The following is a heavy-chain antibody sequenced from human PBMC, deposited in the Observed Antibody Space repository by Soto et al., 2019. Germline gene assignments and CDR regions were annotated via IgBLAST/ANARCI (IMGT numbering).Heavy chain of an antibody. V-gene: IGHV3-21*01. J-gene: IGHJ6*02. Sequence: GGSLRLSCAASGFTFSSYSMNWVRQAPGKGLEWVSSISSSSSYIYYADSVKGRFTISRDKAKNSLYLQMNSLRAEDKAVYYCARDRGYDYVWGSYRSPGTPVGWGQGTTVTVSS. D-gene: IGHD3-16*02. CDR3: ARDRGYDYVWGSYRSPGTPVG. CDR2: ISSSSSYI. CDR1: GFTFSSYS.